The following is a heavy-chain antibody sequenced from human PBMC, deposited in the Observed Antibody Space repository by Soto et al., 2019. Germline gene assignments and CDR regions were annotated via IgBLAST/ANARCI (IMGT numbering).Heavy chain of an antibody. CDR1: GYTFTSYG. CDR2: ISAYNGNT. V-gene: IGHV1-18*01. Sequence: ASVKVSCKASGYTFTSYGISWVRQAPGQGLEWMGWISAYNGNTNYAQKLQGRVTMTTDTSTSTAYMELRSLRSDDTAVYYCARDPKMGIAARHVDYYYGMDVWGQGTTVTVSS. D-gene: IGHD6-6*01. J-gene: IGHJ6*02. CDR3: ARDPKMGIAARHVDYYYGMDV.